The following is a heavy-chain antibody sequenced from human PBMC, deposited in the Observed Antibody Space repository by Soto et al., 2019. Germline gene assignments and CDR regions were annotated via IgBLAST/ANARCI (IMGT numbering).Heavy chain of an antibody. V-gene: IGHV3-23*01. CDR3: AKGVYDSSGYYYGFDY. J-gene: IGHJ4*02. CDR2: ISGSGGST. D-gene: IGHD3-22*01. CDR1: GFTFSSYA. Sequence: GGSLRLSCAASGFTFSSYAMSWVRQAPGKGLEWVSAISGSGGSTYYADSVKGRFTISRDNSKNTLYLQMNSLRAEDTAVYYCAKGVYDSSGYYYGFDYWGQGTLVTVSS.